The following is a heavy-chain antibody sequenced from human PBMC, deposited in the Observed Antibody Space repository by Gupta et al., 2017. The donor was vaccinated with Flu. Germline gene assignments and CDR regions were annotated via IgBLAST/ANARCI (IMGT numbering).Heavy chain of an antibody. CDR2: ISSDGSTY. D-gene: IGHD5-24*01. J-gene: IGHJ6*02. Sequence: QEQLGESGGGVVKPGRSLSLSCTAAGLTFSSNATHWGRQAPGKGLEWLALISSDGSTYYYADSVKGRFTISRDNSRNTLYLQMNSLRVEDTSMYYCAKGPRISSSRLDCYYAFDVWGLGTTVTVSS. CDR1: GLTFSSNA. CDR3: AKGPRISSSRLDCYYAFDV. V-gene: IGHV3-30*18.